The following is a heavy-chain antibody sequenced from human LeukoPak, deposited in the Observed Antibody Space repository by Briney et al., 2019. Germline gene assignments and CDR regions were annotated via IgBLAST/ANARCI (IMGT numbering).Heavy chain of an antibody. CDR3: ARLPYNWNLPYLDY. Sequence: SETLSLTCAVYGGSFSGYYWSWIRQPPGKGLEWIGSIYYSGSTYYNPSLKSRVTISVDTSKNQFSLKLSSVTAADTAVYYCARLPYNWNLPYLDYWGQGTLVTVSS. CDR2: IYYSGST. D-gene: IGHD1-20*01. J-gene: IGHJ4*02. CDR1: GGSFSGYY. V-gene: IGHV4-34*01.